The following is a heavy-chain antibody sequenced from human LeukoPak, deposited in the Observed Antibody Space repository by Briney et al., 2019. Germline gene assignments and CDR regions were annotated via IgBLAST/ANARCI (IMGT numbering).Heavy chain of an antibody. D-gene: IGHD6-13*01. CDR1: GGSISSYY. CDR3: ARVLYSSPDNWFDP. Sequence: SETLSLTCTVSGGSISSYYWSWIRQPPGKGLEWIGYIYYSGSTNYNPSLKSRVTISVDTSKNQFSLKLSSVTAAHTAVYYCARVLYSSPDNWFDPWGQGTLVTVSS. J-gene: IGHJ5*02. V-gene: IGHV4-59*01. CDR2: IYYSGST.